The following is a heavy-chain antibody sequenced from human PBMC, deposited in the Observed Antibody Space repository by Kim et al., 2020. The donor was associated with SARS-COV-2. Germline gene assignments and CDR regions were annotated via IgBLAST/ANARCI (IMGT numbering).Heavy chain of an antibody. Sequence: GGSLRLSCAASGFTFSNYAIHWVRQAPGKGLEYVSAISVYGGNTYYADSVKGRFIVSRDNSKNTLHLQMGSLRAEDTAIYYCARVIPVAGSRGYFDYWC. CDR2: ISVYGGNT. J-gene: IGHJ5*01. V-gene: IGHV3-64*02. CDR3: ARVIPVAGSRGYFDY. D-gene: IGHD6-19*01. CDR1: GFTFSNYA.